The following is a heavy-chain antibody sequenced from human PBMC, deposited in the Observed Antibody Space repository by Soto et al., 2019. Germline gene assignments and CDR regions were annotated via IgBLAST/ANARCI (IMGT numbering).Heavy chain of an antibody. Sequence: GGSLRLSCAASGFTFSSYWMSWVRQAPGKGLEWVANIKQDGSEKYYVDSVKGRFTISRDNAKNSLYLQMNSLRAEDTAVYYCARVVLRYFDWLLYPDYWGQGTLVTVSS. CDR3: ARVVLRYFDWLLYPDY. J-gene: IGHJ4*02. CDR1: GFTFSSYW. D-gene: IGHD3-9*01. CDR2: IKQDGSEK. V-gene: IGHV3-7*01.